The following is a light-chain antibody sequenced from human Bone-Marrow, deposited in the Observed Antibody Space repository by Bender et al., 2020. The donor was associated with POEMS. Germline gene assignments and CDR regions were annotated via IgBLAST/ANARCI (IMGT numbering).Light chain of an antibody. J-gene: IGLJ2*01. Sequence: QSALTQPASVSGSPGQSITISCTGTSSDVGSYKLVSWYQQYPGKAPKLMIYDVSNRPSGVSDRFSGSKSGNTASLTVSGLQAEDEADYYCSSYAGNSLVFGGGTKLTVL. CDR1: SSDVGSYKL. CDR3: SSYAGNSLV. CDR2: DVS. V-gene: IGLV2-14*02.